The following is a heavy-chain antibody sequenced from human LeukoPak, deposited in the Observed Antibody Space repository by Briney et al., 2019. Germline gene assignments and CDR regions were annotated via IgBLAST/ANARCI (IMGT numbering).Heavy chain of an antibody. CDR1: GFPCSSYA. Sequence: PGGSLRLSCAASGFPCSSYAMSWVRQAPGQGLEWVSAISGSGGSTYYADSVKGRFTISRDNSKNTLYLQMNSLRAEDTAVYYCAKLPSSSSWGRVLDYWGQGTLVTVSS. CDR3: AKLPSSSSWGRVLDY. J-gene: IGHJ4*02. D-gene: IGHD6-13*01. CDR2: ISGSGGST. V-gene: IGHV3-23*01.